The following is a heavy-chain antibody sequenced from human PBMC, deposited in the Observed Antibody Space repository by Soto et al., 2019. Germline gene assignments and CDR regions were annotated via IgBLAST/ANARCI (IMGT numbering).Heavy chain of an antibody. CDR2: INHSGST. V-gene: IGHV4-34*01. CDR3: ARRGYCSGGSCYYYYGMDV. CDR1: GGSFSGYY. Sequence: SETLSLTCAVYGGSFSGYYWSWIRQPPGKGLEWIGEINHSGSTNYNPSLKSRVTISVDTSKNQFSLKLSSVTAADTAVYYCARRGYCSGGSCYYYYGMDVWGQGTTVTVSS. J-gene: IGHJ6*02. D-gene: IGHD2-15*01.